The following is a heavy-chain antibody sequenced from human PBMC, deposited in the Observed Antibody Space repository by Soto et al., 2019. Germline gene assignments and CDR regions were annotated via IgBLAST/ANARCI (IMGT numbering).Heavy chain of an antibody. CDR1: GFTFSSYG. D-gene: IGHD3-9*01. CDR2: IKEDGSEK. J-gene: IGHJ4*02. CDR3: ARDSSYYDILTGLEIDY. V-gene: IGHV3-7*01. Sequence: GGSLRLSCAASGFTFSSYGMHWVRQAPGKGLEWVADIKEDGSEKSYVDSVKGRFTVSRDNAKNSLYLQMNSLRAEDTAVYYCARDSSYYDILTGLEIDYWGQGTLVTVSS.